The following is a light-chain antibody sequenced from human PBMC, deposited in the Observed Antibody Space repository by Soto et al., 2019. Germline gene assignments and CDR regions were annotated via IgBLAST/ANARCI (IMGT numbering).Light chain of an antibody. CDR2: EVS. CDR3: HSYDSRLNCYV. Sequence: QSALTQPASVSGSPGQSITISCTGTSSDVGGYNYVSWYQQHPGKAPKLMIYEVSNRPSGVPDRFSGSKSDTSASLAITGLQADDEADYYCHSYDSRLNCYVFGTGTKVTVL. V-gene: IGLV2-14*01. J-gene: IGLJ1*01. CDR1: SSDVGGYNY.